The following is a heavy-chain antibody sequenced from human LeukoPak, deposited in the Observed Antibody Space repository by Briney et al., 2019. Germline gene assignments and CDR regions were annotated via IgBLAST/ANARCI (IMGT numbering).Heavy chain of an antibody. CDR3: AELGITMIGGV. Sequence: GGSLRLSCAASGFTFSTYSMNWVRQAPGKGLEWVSDIDSGSNNIHYADSVKGRFTISRDDAKNSLYLQMDSLRAEDTAVYYCAELGITMIGGVWGKGTTVTISS. J-gene: IGHJ6*04. CDR2: IDSGSNNI. D-gene: IGHD3-10*02. CDR1: GFTFSTYS. V-gene: IGHV3-48*01.